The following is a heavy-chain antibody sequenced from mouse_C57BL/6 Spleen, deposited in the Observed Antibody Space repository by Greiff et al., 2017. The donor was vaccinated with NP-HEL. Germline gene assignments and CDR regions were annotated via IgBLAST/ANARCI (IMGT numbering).Heavy chain of an antibody. CDR3: TRKELDDNGFAY. V-gene: IGHV1-22*01. CDR2: INPNNGGT. D-gene: IGHD6-1*01. CDR1: GYTFTDYN. Sequence: VQLQQSGPELVKPGASVKMSCKASGYTFTDYNMHWVKQSHGKSLEWIGYINPNNGGTSYNQKFKGKATLTVNKSSSTAYMELRSLTSEDSAVYNCTRKELDDNGFAYRGQGALVTV. J-gene: IGHJ3*01.